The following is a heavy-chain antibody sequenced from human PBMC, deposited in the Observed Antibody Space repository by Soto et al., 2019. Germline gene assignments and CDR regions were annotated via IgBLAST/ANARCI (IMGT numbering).Heavy chain of an antibody. CDR3: ARDGYCSGGSCYSVPVFDY. CDR2: ISYDGSNK. D-gene: IGHD2-15*01. V-gene: IGHV3-30*03. CDR1: GFTFSSYG. Sequence: GGSLRLSCAASGFTFSSYGMHWVRQAPGKGLEWVAVISYDGSNKYYAGSVKGRFTISRDNSKNTLYLQMNSLRAEDTAVYYCARDGYCSGGSCYSVPVFDYWGQGT. J-gene: IGHJ4*02.